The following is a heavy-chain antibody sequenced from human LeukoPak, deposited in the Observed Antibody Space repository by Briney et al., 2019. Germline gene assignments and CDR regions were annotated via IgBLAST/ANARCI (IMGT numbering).Heavy chain of an antibody. J-gene: IGHJ5*02. CDR3: ARVKYYCSGGSCYSNWFDP. Sequence: SETLSLTCTVSGGSISSYFWSWVRQSPGKGLEWIGFMHHSGSANSNPSLKSRVTISMDTSKNQFSLKLSSVTAADTAVYYCARVKYYCSGGSCYSNWFDPWGQGTLVTVSS. D-gene: IGHD2-15*01. V-gene: IGHV4-59*01. CDR2: MHHSGSA. CDR1: GGSISSYF.